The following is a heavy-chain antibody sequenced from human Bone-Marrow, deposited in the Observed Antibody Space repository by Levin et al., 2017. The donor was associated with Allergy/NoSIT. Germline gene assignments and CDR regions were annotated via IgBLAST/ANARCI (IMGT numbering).Heavy chain of an antibody. CDR1: GDSITNGF. CDR2: IYNSGTT. V-gene: IGHV4-59*01. D-gene: IGHD5-18*01. J-gene: IGHJ6*03. CDR3: ARDRVVIHQDYHMDV. Sequence: SETLSLTCSVSGDSITNGFWSWIRQPPGKGLEWIGYIYNSGTTNYNPSLKSRVSISIDTSKNQFSLRLNSVTDADTAVYYCARDRVVIHQDYHMDVWGKGTTVTVSS.